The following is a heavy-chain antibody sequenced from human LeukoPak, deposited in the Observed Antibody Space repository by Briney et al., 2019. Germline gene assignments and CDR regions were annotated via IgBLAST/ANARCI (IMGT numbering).Heavy chain of an antibody. J-gene: IGHJ4*02. CDR3: ARGAAHYYDSSGYRH. D-gene: IGHD3-22*01. Sequence: GASVKVSCKASGYTFTSYDINWVRQATGQGLEWMGWMNPNSGNTGYAQKFQGRVTMTRNTSISTAYMELSSLRSEDTAVYYCARGAAHYYDSSGYRHWGQGTLVTVSS. CDR2: MNPNSGNT. CDR1: GYTFTSYD. V-gene: IGHV1-8*01.